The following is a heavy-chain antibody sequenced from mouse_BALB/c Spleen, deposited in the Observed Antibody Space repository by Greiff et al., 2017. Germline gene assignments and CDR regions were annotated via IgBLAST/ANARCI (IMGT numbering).Heavy chain of an antibody. D-gene: IGHD1-1*01. J-gene: IGHJ2*01. V-gene: IGHV5-12-1*01. CDR3: ARQRGYYYGVDY. CDR1: GFAFSSYD. Sequence: EVQRVESGGGLVKPGGSLKLSCAASGFAFSSYDMSWVRQTPEKRLEWVAYISSGGGSTYYPDTVKGRFTISRDNAKNTLYLQMSSLKSEDTAMYYCARQRGYYYGVDYWGQGTTLTVSS. CDR2: ISSGGGST.